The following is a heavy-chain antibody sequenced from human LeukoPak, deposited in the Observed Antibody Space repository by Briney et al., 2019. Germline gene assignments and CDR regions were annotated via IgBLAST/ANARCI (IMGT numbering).Heavy chain of an antibody. CDR2: INHSGST. V-gene: IGHV4-34*01. Sequence: PSETLSLTCAVYGGSFSGYYWSWIRQPPGKGLEWIGEINHSGSTNYNPSLKSRVTISVDTSKNQFSLKLSSVTAADTAVYYCARGIAVAGPDYYFDYWGQGTLVTVSS. CDR1: GGSFSGYY. D-gene: IGHD6-19*01. J-gene: IGHJ4*02. CDR3: ARGIAVAGPDYYFDY.